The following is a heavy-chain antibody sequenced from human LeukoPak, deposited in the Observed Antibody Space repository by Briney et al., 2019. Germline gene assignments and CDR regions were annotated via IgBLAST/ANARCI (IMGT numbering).Heavy chain of an antibody. CDR3: ARQSTVTKGVGYYYYYMDV. J-gene: IGHJ6*03. D-gene: IGHD4-17*01. CDR2: IYTSGST. CDR1: GGSISSYN. V-gene: IGHV4-4*07. Sequence: PSETLSLTCTVSGGSISSYNWSWIRQPAGKGLEWIGRIYTSGSTNYNPSLTSRVTMSVDTSKNQFSLKLSSVTAADTAVYYCARQSTVTKGVGYYYYYMDVWGKGTTVTVSS.